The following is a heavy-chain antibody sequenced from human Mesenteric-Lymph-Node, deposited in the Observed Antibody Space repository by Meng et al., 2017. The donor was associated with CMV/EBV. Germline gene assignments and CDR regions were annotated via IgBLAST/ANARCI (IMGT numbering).Heavy chain of an antibody. D-gene: IGHD2-2*01. Sequence: GESLKISCAASGFTFSNYAMHWVRQAPGKGLEWVAVISYDGSNKYYTDSVKGRFTISRDNSKNTLYMQMNSLRAEDTAVFYCAGSSSNRSATRGNYYYYAMDVWGQGTTVTVSS. J-gene: IGHJ6*02. CDR1: GFTFSNYA. CDR3: AGSSSNRSATRGNYYYYAMDV. CDR2: ISYDGSNK. V-gene: IGHV3-30-3*01.